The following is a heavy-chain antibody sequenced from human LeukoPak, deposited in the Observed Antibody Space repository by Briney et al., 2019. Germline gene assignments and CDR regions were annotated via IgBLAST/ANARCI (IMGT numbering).Heavy chain of an antibody. J-gene: IGHJ3*02. V-gene: IGHV1-2*02. CDR1: GYTFTGYY. D-gene: IGHD3-22*01. CDR3: ASFYYDSSGPKGADAFDI. CDR2: INPNSGDT. Sequence: GASVKVSCTASGYTFTGYYMHWVRQAPGQGLEWMGWINPNSGDTNCTQKFQGRVTMTRDTSITTAYMELSRLRSDDTAVYYCASFYYDSSGPKGADAFDIWGQGTTVTVSS.